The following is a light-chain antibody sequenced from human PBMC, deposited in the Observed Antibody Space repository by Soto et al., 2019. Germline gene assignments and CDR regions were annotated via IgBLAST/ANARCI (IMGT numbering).Light chain of an antibody. Sequence: QSVLTQPPSVSGAPGQRVTISCTGSSSNIGAGYDVHWYQHLPGTAPKLLIFGNNNRPSGVPDRFSGSQSGTSGSLAITGLQAEDEADYYCQSYDTSLSGWVFGGGTKLTVL. CDR3: QSYDTSLSGWV. J-gene: IGLJ3*02. CDR2: GNN. CDR1: SSNIGAGYD. V-gene: IGLV1-40*01.